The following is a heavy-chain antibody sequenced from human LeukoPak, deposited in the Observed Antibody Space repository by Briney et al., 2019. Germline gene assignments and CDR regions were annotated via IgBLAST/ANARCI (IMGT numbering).Heavy chain of an antibody. J-gene: IGHJ4*02. CDR2: ISSSSTI. D-gene: IGHD3-3*01. CDR3: ARQPIRPNESVDY. CDR1: GFTFSSYS. Sequence: GGSLRLSCAASGFTFSSYSMNWVRQAPGKGLEWVSYISSSSTIYYADSVKGRFTISRDNAKNSLYLQMNSLRAEDTAVYYCARQPIRPNESVDYWGQGTLVTVSS. V-gene: IGHV3-48*01.